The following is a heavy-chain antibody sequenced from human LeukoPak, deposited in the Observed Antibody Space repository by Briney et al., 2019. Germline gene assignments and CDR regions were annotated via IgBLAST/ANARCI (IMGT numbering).Heavy chain of an antibody. J-gene: IGHJ4*02. CDR2: INWNGGRI. CDR3: ARGYCSSGSCYSPAFDY. D-gene: IGHD2-15*01. V-gene: IGHV3-20*04. CDR1: GLTFDDYG. Sequence: GGSLRLSCAASGLTFDDYGMSWVRQVPGKGLEWVSGINWNGGRIGYADSVKGRFTISRDNAKNSLYLQMNSLRAEDTALYYCARGYCSSGSCYSPAFDYWGQGTLVTVSS.